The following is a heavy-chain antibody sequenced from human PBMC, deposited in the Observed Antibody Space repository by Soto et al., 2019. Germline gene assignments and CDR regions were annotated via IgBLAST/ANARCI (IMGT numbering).Heavy chain of an antibody. V-gene: IGHV3-21*01. CDR2: ISSSSSYI. CDR3: ARAKTPGYYYYYYGMDV. J-gene: IGHJ6*02. CDR1: GFTFSSYS. Sequence: RGSLRLSCAASGFTFSSYSMNWVRQAPGKGLEWVSSISSSSSYIYYADSVKGRFTISRDNAKNSLYLQMNSLRAEDTAVYYCARAKTPGYYYYYYGMDVWGQGTTVTVSS.